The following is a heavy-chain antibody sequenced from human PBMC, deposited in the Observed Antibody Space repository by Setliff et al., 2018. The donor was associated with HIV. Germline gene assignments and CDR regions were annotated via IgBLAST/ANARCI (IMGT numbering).Heavy chain of an antibody. J-gene: IGHJ4*02. V-gene: IGHV4-39*07. D-gene: IGHD3-22*01. CDR2: ISSSGST. Sequence: SETLSLTCTVSGGSMTSSNYYWGWIRQSPGRGLEWIGSISSSGSTTYHPSLRSRVTVSAATSKNQFSLKLTSVTAADTAVYFCARDPHYFDTSGHYSLFYFDYWGQGTLVTVSS. CDR1: GGSMTSSNYY. CDR3: ARDPHYFDTSGHYSLFYFDY.